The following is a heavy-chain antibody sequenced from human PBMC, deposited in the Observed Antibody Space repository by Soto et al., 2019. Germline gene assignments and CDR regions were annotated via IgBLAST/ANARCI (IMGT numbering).Heavy chain of an antibody. Sequence: QVQVVQSGVEVRRPGSSVKVSCKASGDTFKNCAISWVRQAPGQGLEWMGGIIPLFGTTDFAQRFHGRLTITTDESTTTAYMELSRLRSEDTATYYCAAELGFGKLSVVWGQGTTVIVSS. V-gene: IGHV1-69*01. J-gene: IGHJ6*02. D-gene: IGHD3-10*01. CDR1: GDTFKNCA. CDR2: IIPLFGTT. CDR3: AAELGFGKLSVV.